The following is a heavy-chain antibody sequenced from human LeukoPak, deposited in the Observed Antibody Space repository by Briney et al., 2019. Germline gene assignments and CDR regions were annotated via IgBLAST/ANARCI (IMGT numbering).Heavy chain of an antibody. Sequence: GESLKISCKGSGYSFTNYWIGWVRQMPGKGLEWMGIVYPGDSDTRYSPSFQGQVTISADKSITTAYLQWSSLKASDTVMYYCARQGSRATTFGNYWGQGTLVTVSS. D-gene: IGHD2/OR15-2a*01. J-gene: IGHJ4*02. CDR2: VYPGDSDT. CDR1: GYSFTNYW. CDR3: ARQGSRATTFGNY. V-gene: IGHV5-51*01.